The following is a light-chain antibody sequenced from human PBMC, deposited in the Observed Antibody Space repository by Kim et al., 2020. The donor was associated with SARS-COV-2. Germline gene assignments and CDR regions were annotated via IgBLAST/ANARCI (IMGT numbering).Light chain of an antibody. Sequence: EIVMTQSPATLSVSPGERATLSCRASQRVSSNLAWYQEKPGQAPRLLIYGASTRATGIPARFSGSGFGTEFTLTISSLQSEDFAVYYCHQYNNWPGTFGQGTKLEI. V-gene: IGKV3-15*01. CDR3: HQYNNWPGT. CDR1: QRVSSN. CDR2: GAS. J-gene: IGKJ2*01.